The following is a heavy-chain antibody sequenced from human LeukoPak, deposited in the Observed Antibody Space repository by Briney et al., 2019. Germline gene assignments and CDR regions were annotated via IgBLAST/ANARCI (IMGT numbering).Heavy chain of an antibody. V-gene: IGHV3-7*01. CDR2: IEEYGNEI. D-gene: IGHD3/OR15-3a*01. Sequence: GGSLRLSCAASGFTFSTYWMGWVRQAPGKGLEWVANIEEYGNEIHYVDSVEGRFTISRDNTKTSLYLQMNSLRVEDTAVYYCARPSFRTGSYFDHWGQGTLVTVSS. CDR1: GFTFSTYW. CDR3: ARPSFRTGSYFDH. J-gene: IGHJ4*02.